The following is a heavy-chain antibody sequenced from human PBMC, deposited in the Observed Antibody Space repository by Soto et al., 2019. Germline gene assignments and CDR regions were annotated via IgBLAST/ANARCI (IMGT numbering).Heavy chain of an antibody. Sequence: QVHLLLQSGAEVKKPGSSVKVSCKASGGTPSNSAISWVRQAPGQGLEWMGGIIPVFGRVKYAQNFQGRVTITADESTNTAYMELSRLRPEDTAVYYCAGGRLVVVGSRAYYGMDVWGQGTTVTVSS. J-gene: IGHJ6*02. CDR1: GGTPSNSA. CDR3: AGGRLVVVGSRAYYGMDV. CDR2: IIPVFGRV. V-gene: IGHV1-69*01. D-gene: IGHD3-22*01.